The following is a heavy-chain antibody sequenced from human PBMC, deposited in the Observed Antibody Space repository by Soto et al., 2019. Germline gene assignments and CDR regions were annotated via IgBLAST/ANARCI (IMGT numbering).Heavy chain of an antibody. CDR1: GGSFSGYY. CDR2: INHSGST. Sequence: SSETVSLTCAVYGGSFSGYYWSCIRQPPGKGLEWIVEINHSGSTNYNPSLKSRVTISVDKSKNQFSLKLSSVTAADTAVYYCARGRRAVFGVVITGPYYYCGMEVGGQGNTVT. CDR3: ARGRRAVFGVVITGPYYYCGMEV. J-gene: IGHJ6*02. D-gene: IGHD3-3*01. V-gene: IGHV4-34*01.